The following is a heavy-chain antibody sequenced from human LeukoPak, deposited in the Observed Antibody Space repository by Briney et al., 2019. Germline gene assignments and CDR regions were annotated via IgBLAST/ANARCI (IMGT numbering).Heavy chain of an antibody. CDR2: INPSGGST. D-gene: IGHD6-6*01. Sequence: ASVKVSCKASGYTFTSYYMHWVRQAPGQGLEWMGIINPSGGSTSYAQKFQGRVTMTRDTPTSTVYMELSSLRSEDTAVYYCARYGRGSSSSHAFDIWGQGTMVTVSS. CDR3: ARYGRGSSSSHAFDI. V-gene: IGHV1-46*01. J-gene: IGHJ3*02. CDR1: GYTFTSYY.